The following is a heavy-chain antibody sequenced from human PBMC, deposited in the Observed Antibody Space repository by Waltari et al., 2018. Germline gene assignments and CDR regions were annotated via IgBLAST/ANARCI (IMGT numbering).Heavy chain of an antibody. V-gene: IGHV1-69*12. D-gene: IGHD3-3*01. Sequence: QVQLVQSGAEVKKPGSSVKVSCKASGGTFSSYAISWVRQAPGQGLEWMGGIIPIFGTANYAQKFQGRVTITADETTSTAYMELSRLGSEDTAVYYCARDPSRDGLRFLELLLSDWGQGTLVTVSS. CDR1: GGTFSSYA. CDR2: IIPIFGTA. J-gene: IGHJ4*02. CDR3: ARDPSRDGLRFLELLLSD.